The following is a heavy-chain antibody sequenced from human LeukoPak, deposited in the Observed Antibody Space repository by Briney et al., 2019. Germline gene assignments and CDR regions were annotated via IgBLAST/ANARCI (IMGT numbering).Heavy chain of an antibody. CDR3: ARGRCTNGVCYRPAHYGMDV. CDR1: GGSISSYY. J-gene: IGHJ6*02. CDR2: IYYSGST. Sequence: PSETLSLTCTVSGGSISSYYWSWIRQPPGKGLEWIGYIYYSGSTNYNPSLKSRVTISVDTSKNQFSLKLSSVTAADTAVYYCARGRCTNGVCYRPAHYGMDVWGQGTTVTVSS. D-gene: IGHD2-8*01. V-gene: IGHV4-59*12.